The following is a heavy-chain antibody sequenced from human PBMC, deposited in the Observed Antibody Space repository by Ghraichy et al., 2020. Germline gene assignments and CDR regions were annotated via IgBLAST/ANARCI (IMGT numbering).Heavy chain of an antibody. CDR3: AKGGAWFGELFWANSHYFDY. Sequence: GGSLRLSCAASGFTFSSYAMSWVRQAPGKGLEWVSAISGSGGSTYYADSVKGRFTISRDNSKNTLYLQMNSLRAEDTAVYYCAKGGAWFGELFWANSHYFDYWGQGTLVTVSS. D-gene: IGHD3-10*01. V-gene: IGHV3-23*01. J-gene: IGHJ4*02. CDR1: GFTFSSYA. CDR2: ISGSGGST.